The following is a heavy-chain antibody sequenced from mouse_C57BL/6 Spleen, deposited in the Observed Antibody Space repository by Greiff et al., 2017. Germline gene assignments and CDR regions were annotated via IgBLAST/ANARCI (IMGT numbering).Heavy chain of an antibody. CDR3: ASFYGSSYVEAMDY. D-gene: IGHD1-1*01. J-gene: IGHJ4*01. V-gene: IGHV1-72*01. CDR1: GYTFTSYW. Sequence: QVQLQQPGAELVKPGASVKLSCKASGYTFTSYWMHWVKQRPGRGLEWIGRNDPNSGGTKYNEKFKSKATLTVDKPSSTSYMQLSSLTSEDSAVYYCASFYGSSYVEAMDYWGQGTSVTVSS. CDR2: NDPNSGGT.